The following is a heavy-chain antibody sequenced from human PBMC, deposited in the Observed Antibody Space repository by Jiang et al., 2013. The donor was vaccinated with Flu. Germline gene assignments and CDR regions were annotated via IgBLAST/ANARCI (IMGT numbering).Heavy chain of an antibody. J-gene: IGHJ3*02. V-gene: IGHV4-59*01. CDR3: ASKVVGATSAFDI. Sequence: RVTISVDTSKNQFSLKLSSVTAADTAVYYCASKVVGATSAFDIWGQGTMVTVSS. D-gene: IGHD1-26*01.